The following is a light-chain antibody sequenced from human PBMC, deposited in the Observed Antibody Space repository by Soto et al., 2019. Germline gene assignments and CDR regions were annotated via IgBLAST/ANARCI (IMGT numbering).Light chain of an antibody. J-gene: IGKJ4*01. CDR1: QSVTSSY. Sequence: EIVLTQSPGTLSLSPGERATLSCRASQSVTSSYLAWYQQKPGQAPRLLIYAASSRATGIPDRFSGSGSGTDFTLTISRLEPEDFAVYYCQHYGYSPTFGGGTKVEIK. CDR3: QHYGYSPT. CDR2: AAS. V-gene: IGKV3-20*01.